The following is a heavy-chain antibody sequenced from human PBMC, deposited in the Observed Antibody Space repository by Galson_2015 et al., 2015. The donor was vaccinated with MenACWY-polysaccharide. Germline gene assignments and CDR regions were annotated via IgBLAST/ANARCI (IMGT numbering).Heavy chain of an antibody. CDR1: AFTVSSNH. D-gene: IGHD6-19*01. CDR3: ARLAVDNYFDY. CDR2: IYSGGST. Sequence: SLRLSCAASAFTVSSNHMSWVRQAPGKGLEWVSVIYSGGSTYYADSEKGRFTISRDNSKNTLYLQMNSLRAEDTALYYCARLAVDNYFDYWGQGTLVAVSS. V-gene: IGHV3-66*01. J-gene: IGHJ4*02.